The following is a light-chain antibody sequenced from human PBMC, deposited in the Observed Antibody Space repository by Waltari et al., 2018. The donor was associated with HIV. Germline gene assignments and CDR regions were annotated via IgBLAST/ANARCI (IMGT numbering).Light chain of an antibody. Sequence: SYVLTQPPSVSVAPGKTATITCGGNNIGNKNVNWYQQKPGQAPVVVIFYDRDRPSGIPERFSGSSSANMATLTISGVQAEDEADYHCQSADSSGNSWVFGGGTKLTVL. V-gene: IGLV3-21*01. CDR3: QSADSSGNSWV. CDR2: YDR. CDR1: NIGNKN. J-gene: IGLJ3*02.